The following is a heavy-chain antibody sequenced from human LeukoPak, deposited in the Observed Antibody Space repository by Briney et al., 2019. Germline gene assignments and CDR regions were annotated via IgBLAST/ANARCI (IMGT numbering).Heavy chain of an antibody. CDR3: ARDLGYSYGLGH. J-gene: IGHJ4*02. CDR1: GFTFSNAW. D-gene: IGHD5-18*01. Sequence: GGSLRLSCAASGFTFSNAWMSWVRQAPGKGLEWVSVIYSGGSTYYADSVKGRFTISRDNSKNTLYLQMNSLGAEDTAVYYCARDLGYSYGLGHWGQGTLVTVSS. CDR2: IYSGGST. V-gene: IGHV3-53*01.